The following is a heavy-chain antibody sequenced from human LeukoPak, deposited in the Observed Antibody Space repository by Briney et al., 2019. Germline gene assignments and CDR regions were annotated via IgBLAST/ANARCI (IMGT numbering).Heavy chain of an antibody. V-gene: IGHV3-9*01. Sequence: PGRSLRLSCAASGFTFDDYAMHWVRQAPGEGLEWVSGISWNSGSIGYADSVKGRFTISRDNAKNSLYLQMNSLRAEDTALYYCAKDPRLKIAVARRVDWFDPWGQGTLVTVSS. CDR2: ISWNSGSI. CDR1: GFTFDDYA. D-gene: IGHD6-19*01. J-gene: IGHJ5*02. CDR3: AKDPRLKIAVARRVDWFDP.